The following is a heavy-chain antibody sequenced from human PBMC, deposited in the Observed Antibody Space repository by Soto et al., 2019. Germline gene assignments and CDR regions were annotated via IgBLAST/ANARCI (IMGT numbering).Heavy chain of an antibody. D-gene: IGHD5-18*01. CDR1: GGTXTSYS. CDR2: IIPIFGTA. J-gene: IGHJ4*02. Sequence: SXKVSWQASGGTXTSYSIRWVRQAPGQGLEWMGGIIPIFGTANYAQKFQGRVTITADESKSTAYMELSSLRSEDTAVYYCASRTAMAAYYFDYWGQGTLGTVSS. V-gene: IGHV1-69*13. CDR3: ASRTAMAAYYFDY.